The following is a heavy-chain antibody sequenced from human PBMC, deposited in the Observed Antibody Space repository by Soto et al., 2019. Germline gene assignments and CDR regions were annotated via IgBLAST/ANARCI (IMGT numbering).Heavy chain of an antibody. CDR3: ARVYNWNYSL. CDR2: IDFTGDT. CDR1: GGSITNYY. D-gene: IGHD1-1*01. J-gene: IGHJ4*02. V-gene: IGHV4-59*12. Sequence: SETLSLTCTVSGGSITNYYWSWIRQSPEKGLELIGYIDFTGDTKYNPSLKSRVTISVDTSKTQFSLKLSSVTAADTAVYYCARVYNWNYSLWGQGTLVTVSS.